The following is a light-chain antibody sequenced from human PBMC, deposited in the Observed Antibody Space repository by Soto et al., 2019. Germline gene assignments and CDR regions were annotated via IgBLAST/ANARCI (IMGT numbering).Light chain of an antibody. J-gene: IGKJ1*01. CDR3: QQYGRYRT. V-gene: IGKV1-5*03. Sequence: DIQMTQSPSTLYASVGDRVTITCRASQSISTWLAWYQHKPGKAPNLLIYKASSLESGVPSRFSGSGSGTEFSLNISSLQPNDVATYYCQQYGRYRTFGQGTKVEIK. CDR1: QSISTW. CDR2: KAS.